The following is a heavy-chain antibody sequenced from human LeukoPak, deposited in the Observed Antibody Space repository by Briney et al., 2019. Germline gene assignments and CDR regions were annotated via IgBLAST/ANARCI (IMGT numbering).Heavy chain of an antibody. Sequence: SETLSPTCTVSGGSISSGSYYWSWIRQPAGKGLEWIGRIYTSGSTNYNPSLKSRVTISVDTSKNQSSLKLSSVTAADTAVYYCARDRSYDFWSGYYIWGQGTLVTVSS. D-gene: IGHD3-3*01. V-gene: IGHV4-61*02. CDR2: IYTSGST. CDR3: ARDRSYDFWSGYYI. J-gene: IGHJ4*02. CDR1: GGSISSGSYY.